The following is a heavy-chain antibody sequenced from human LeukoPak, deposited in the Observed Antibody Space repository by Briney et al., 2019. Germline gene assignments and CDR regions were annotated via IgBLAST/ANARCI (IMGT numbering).Heavy chain of an antibody. CDR3: VRETTHASSYNYYMDV. J-gene: IGHJ6*03. V-gene: IGHV4-59*01. D-gene: IGHD6-6*01. CDR2: IYHSGST. CDR1: GGSISSYY. Sequence: SETLSLTCTVSGGSISSYYWSWIRQPPGKGLEWIGSIYHSGSTNYNPSLKSRVTISVDTSKNHFFLRLRSVTAADTAVYYCVRETTHASSYNYYMDVWGKGTTVTISS.